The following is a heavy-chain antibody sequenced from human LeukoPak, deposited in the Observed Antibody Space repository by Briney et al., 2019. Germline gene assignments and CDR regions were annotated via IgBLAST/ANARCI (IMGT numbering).Heavy chain of an antibody. CDR1: VFTFSSHW. CDR2: INPDGSNT. V-gene: IGHV3-74*01. CDR3: ARDLYDFWSGRKYYFDY. Sequence: GGSLRLSCAASVFTFSSHWMHWVRQAPGQGLVWVSHINPDGSNTTYADSVKGRFTISRDNAKNTLYLRMNSLRDEDTAVYYCARDLYDFWSGRKYYFDYWGQGTLVTVSS. D-gene: IGHD3-3*01. J-gene: IGHJ4*02.